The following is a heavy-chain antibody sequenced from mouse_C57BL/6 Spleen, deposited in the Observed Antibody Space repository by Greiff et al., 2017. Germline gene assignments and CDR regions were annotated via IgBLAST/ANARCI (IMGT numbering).Heavy chain of an antibody. Sequence: QVQLKESGAELVKPGASVKMSCKASGYTFTTYPIEWMKQNHGKSLEWIGNFHPYNDDTKYNEKFKGKAKLTVEKSSSTVYLELSRLTSDDSAVYYCARGGIDYDRDAMDYWGQGTSVTVSS. V-gene: IGHV1-47*01. D-gene: IGHD2-4*01. J-gene: IGHJ4*01. CDR1: GYTFTTYP. CDR2: FHPYNDDT. CDR3: ARGGIDYDRDAMDY.